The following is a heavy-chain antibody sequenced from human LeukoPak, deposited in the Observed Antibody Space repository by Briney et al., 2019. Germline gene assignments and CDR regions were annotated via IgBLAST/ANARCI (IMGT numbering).Heavy chain of an antibody. D-gene: IGHD3-3*01. CDR2: ICRSSSYI. CDR1: GFTFSSYS. V-gene: IGHV3-21*01. Sequence: GGSLRLSCAASGFTFSSYSMNWVRQAPGKGLEWVSSICRSSSYIYYADSVKGRSIISRDNDKNSLYMQMNGLSAEDKAVYYCARVHLTILRYYYYYMDVWGKGTTVTVSS. CDR3: ARVHLTILRYYYYYMDV. J-gene: IGHJ6*03.